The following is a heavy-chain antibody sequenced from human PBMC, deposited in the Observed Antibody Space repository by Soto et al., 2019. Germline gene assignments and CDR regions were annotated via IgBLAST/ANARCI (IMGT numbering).Heavy chain of an antibody. CDR1: GGSISSGGYY. D-gene: IGHD6-13*01. CDR3: ARGINAAAPGTLSY. V-gene: IGHV4-61*08. J-gene: IGHJ4*02. CDR2: ICDSGSS. Sequence: PSETLSLTCTVSGGSISSGGYYWSWIRQHPGKGPEWIGYICDSGSSNYTPSLKSRVTISVATSKNQFSLKLSSVTAADTAVYYCARGINAAAPGTLSYWGPGTLVTVSS.